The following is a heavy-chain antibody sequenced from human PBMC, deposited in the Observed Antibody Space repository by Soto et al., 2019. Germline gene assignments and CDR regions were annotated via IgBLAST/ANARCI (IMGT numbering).Heavy chain of an antibody. CDR1: GFTFSSYA. CDR2: ISGSGGST. J-gene: IGHJ4*02. Sequence: LRLSCAASGFTFSSYAMSWVRQAPGKGLEWVSAISGSGGSTYYADSVKGRFTISRDNSKNTLYLQMNSLRAEDTAVYYCAKELRSYYYDSSGYYFDYWGQGTLVTVSS. V-gene: IGHV3-23*01. CDR3: AKELRSYYYDSSGYYFDY. D-gene: IGHD3-22*01.